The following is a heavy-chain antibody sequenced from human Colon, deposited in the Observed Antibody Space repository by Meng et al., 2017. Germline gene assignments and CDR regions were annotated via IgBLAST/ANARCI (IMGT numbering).Heavy chain of an antibody. V-gene: IGHV1-2*02. J-gene: IGHJ4*02. D-gene: IGHD3-3*01. CDR2: INPNSADT. Sequence: ASVKVSCKASGYTFPDYHLHWVRQAPGQGLEWMGRINPNSADTSFAQEFQGRVTITRDTSISTAYMELGRLRSDDTAVYFCIKENWFYEDWGQGILVNGAS. CDR1: GYTFPDYH. CDR3: IKENWFYED.